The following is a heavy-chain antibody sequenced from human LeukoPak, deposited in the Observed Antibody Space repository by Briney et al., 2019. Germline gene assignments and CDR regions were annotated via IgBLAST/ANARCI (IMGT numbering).Heavy chain of an antibody. CDR1: GFTFDDYA. CDR2: ISWNSGSI. J-gene: IGHJ6*02. D-gene: IGHD6-13*01. V-gene: IGHV3-9*01. Sequence: PGRSLRLSCAASGFTFDDYAMHWVRQAPGKGLEWVSGISWNSGSIGYADSVKGRFTISRDNAKNSLYLQMNSLRAEDTALYYCAKDIAAPPYYYYGMDVWGQGTTVTVSS. CDR3: AKDIAAPPYYYYGMDV.